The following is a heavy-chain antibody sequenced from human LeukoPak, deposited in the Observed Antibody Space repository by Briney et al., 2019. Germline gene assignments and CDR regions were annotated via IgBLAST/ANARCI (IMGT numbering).Heavy chain of an antibody. V-gene: IGHV4-38-2*02. Sequence: PSETLSLTCAVSGYSISSGYYWGWIRQPPGKGLEWIGSIYHGGSTYYNPSLKSRVTISVDTSKNQFSLKLSSVTAADTAVYYCARDYDILTGYSHYFDYWGQGTLVTVSS. CDR1: GYSISSGYY. CDR3: ARDYDILTGYSHYFDY. CDR2: IYHGGST. D-gene: IGHD3-9*01. J-gene: IGHJ4*02.